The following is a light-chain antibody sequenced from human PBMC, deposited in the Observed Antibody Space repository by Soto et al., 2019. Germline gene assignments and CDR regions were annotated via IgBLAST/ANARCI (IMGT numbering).Light chain of an antibody. CDR3: QQYNSYS. CDR1: QSISDW. CDR2: DAS. J-gene: IGKJ2*01. V-gene: IGKV1-5*01. Sequence: DIQMTQSPSTLSASEGDRVTITCRASQSISDWLAWYQQKPGKAPKLLIYDASSLESGVPSRFSGSGSGTEFTLTITSLQPDDFANYYCQQYNSYSFGQGTKVDIK.